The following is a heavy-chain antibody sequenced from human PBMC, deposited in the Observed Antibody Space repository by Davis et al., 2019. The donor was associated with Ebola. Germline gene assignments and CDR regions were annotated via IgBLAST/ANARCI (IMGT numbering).Heavy chain of an antibody. CDR3: ARANRGYSYYSYYYYGMDV. CDR2: IYYSGST. CDR1: GDSISSYY. V-gene: IGHV4-59*01. Sequence: MPSETLSLTCTVSGDSISSYYWSWIRQPPGKGLEWIGYIYYSGSTNYNPSLKSRVTISVDTSKNQFSLKLSSVTAADTAVYYCARANRGYSYYSYYYYGMDVWGQGTTVTVSS. J-gene: IGHJ6*02. D-gene: IGHD5-18*01.